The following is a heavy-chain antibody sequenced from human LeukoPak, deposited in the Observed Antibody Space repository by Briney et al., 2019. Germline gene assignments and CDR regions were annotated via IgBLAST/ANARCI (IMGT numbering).Heavy chain of an antibody. V-gene: IGHV1-46*01. CDR1: GYTFTSYY. Sequence: ASVKVSCKASGYTFTSYYMHWVRQAPGQGLEWMGIINPSGGSTSYAQKLQGRVTMTRDTSTSTVYMELSSLRSEDTAVYYCARDQGKYYDSSGYNWFDPWGQGTLVTVSS. CDR2: INPSGGST. CDR3: ARDQGKYYDSSGYNWFDP. D-gene: IGHD3-22*01. J-gene: IGHJ5*02.